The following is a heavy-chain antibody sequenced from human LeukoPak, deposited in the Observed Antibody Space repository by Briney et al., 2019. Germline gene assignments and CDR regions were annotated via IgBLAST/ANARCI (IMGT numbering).Heavy chain of an antibody. D-gene: IGHD6-6*01. J-gene: IGHJ4*02. V-gene: IGHV3-49*04. CDR3: TTLMSGRPDD. CDR2: IRSTPTGGTP. CDR1: GVTFRKRA. Sequence: GSLRLSCSVSGVTFRKRAMSWVRQAPGQGPEWVGFIRSTPTGGTPEYAAAVKGRFTISRDDSKGIAYLQMNSLQTDDTAVYYCTTLMSGRPDDWGQGTLVTVSS.